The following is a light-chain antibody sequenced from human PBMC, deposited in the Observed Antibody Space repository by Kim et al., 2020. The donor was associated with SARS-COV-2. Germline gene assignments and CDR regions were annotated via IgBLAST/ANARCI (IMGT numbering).Light chain of an antibody. V-gene: IGLV3-1*01. Sequence: VARGQTASITCSGDKLGDKYVCWYQQKQGQSPVLVIYHDSKRPSGIPERFSASNSGNTATLTISGTQAMDEADYYCQAWDSSICWVFGGGTQLTVL. CDR2: HDS. CDR3: QAWDSSICWV. CDR1: KLGDKY. J-gene: IGLJ3*02.